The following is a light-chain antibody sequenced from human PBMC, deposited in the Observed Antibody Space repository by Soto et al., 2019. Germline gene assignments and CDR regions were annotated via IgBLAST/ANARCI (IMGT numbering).Light chain of an antibody. Sequence: DIRMTQSPSSLSTSIGDRVTITCRASQRINIYLNWYRQKPGKAPELLIYSASNLQSGVPSRFSGSGSGTDFPLTISGLQSEEFATYYCQQSFSTPTFGQGTRRDIK. CDR3: QQSFSTPT. CDR2: SAS. V-gene: IGKV1-39*01. J-gene: IGKJ5*01. CDR1: QRINIY.